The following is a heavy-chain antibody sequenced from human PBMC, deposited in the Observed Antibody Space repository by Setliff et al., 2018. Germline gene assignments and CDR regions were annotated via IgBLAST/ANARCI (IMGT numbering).Heavy chain of an antibody. Sequence: GASVKVSCKVSGYTLTELSMHWVRQAPGKGLEWMGGFDPEDGETIYAQKFQGRVSMTEDASTDTAYMELSSLRSEDTAVYYCAFNSGWYGYYFDYWGQGTLVTVSS. J-gene: IGHJ4*02. CDR2: FDPEDGET. D-gene: IGHD6-19*01. CDR3: AFNSGWYGYYFDY. V-gene: IGHV1-24*01. CDR1: GYTLTELS.